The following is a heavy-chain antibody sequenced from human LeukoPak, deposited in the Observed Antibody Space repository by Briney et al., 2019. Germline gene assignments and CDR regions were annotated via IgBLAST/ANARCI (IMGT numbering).Heavy chain of an antibody. D-gene: IGHD4-23*01. V-gene: IGHV3-48*01. CDR2: ISYSSSTI. J-gene: IGHJ4*02. CDR3: ARTYGGTFDY. Sequence: GGSLRLSCAASGFTFSSYWMNWVRQAPGRGLEWLSYISYSSSTIYYADSVKGRFTISRDNAKNSLYLQMNSLRAEDTAVYYCARTYGGTFDYWGQGTLVTVSS. CDR1: GFTFSSYW.